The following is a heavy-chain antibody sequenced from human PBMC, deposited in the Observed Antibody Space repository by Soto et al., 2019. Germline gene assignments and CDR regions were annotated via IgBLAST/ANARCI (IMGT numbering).Heavy chain of an antibody. CDR3: AREGSYHYFDY. D-gene: IGHD1-26*01. CDR1: DGSVSRGGYY. Sequence: QVQLQESGPGLVKPSQTLSLACTVSDGSVSRGGYYWSWIRQSPGKNLEWIGNIYYTGRTSYNPSLKSRLTISLETSKRQFSLRLASVSAADTAVYYCAREGSYHYFDYWGQGARVTVSS. CDR2: IYYTGRT. V-gene: IGHV4-31*03. J-gene: IGHJ4*02.